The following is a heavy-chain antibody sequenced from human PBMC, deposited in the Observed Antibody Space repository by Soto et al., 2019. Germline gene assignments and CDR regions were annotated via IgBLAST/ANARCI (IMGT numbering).Heavy chain of an antibody. D-gene: IGHD5-12*01. J-gene: IGHJ6*02. CDR1: GGSISSYY. Sequence: SETLSLTCTVSGGSISSYYWSWIRQPPGKGLEWIGYIYYSGSTNYNPSLKSRVTISVDTSKNQFSLKLSSVTAADTAVYYCARGGSGFSYYYGMDVWGQGTTVTVSS. V-gene: IGHV4-59*01. CDR3: ARGGSGFSYYYGMDV. CDR2: IYYSGST.